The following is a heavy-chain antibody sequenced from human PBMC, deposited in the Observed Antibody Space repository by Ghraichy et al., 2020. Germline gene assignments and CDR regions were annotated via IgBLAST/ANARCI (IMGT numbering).Heavy chain of an antibody. CDR1: GFTFDDST. D-gene: IGHD6-19*01. CDR2: IGWNTNNI. J-gene: IGHJ4*02. V-gene: IGHV3-9*01. Sequence: SCATSGFTFDDSTMHWVRHAPGKGLEWVAGIGWNTNNIGYADSVKGRFTISRDNAKNSLYLQMNSLRLEDTAFYYCAKGKECSAVAGWGYYLHYWGQGTLVTVSS. CDR3: AKGKECSAVAGWGYYLHY.